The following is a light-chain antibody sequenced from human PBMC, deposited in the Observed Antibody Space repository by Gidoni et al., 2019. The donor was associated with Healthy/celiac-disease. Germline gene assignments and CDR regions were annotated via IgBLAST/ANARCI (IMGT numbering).Light chain of an antibody. CDR2: RTS. J-gene: IGKJ4*01. V-gene: IGKV3-20*01. CDR3: HQYATSLLT. Sequence: EIVLTQSQGTLSLSPGERATISCRASQRLNSNYLAWYQQKPGQSPRLLIYRTSSRATGIPDRFSGSGSGTDFTLTISRLEPEDFAVFYCHQYATSLLTFGGGTKVEIK. CDR1: QRLNSNY.